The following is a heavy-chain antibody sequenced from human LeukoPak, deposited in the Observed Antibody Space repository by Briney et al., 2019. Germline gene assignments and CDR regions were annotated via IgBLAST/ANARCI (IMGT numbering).Heavy chain of an antibody. Sequence: ASVKVSCKASGYTFTSYDINWVRQATGQGLEWMGWVNPNSGNTGYAQKFQGRVTITRNTSISTAYMELSSLRSEDTAVYYCARGRSFGVVIGYYYYMDVWGKGTTVTVSS. CDR3: ARGRSFGVVIGYYYYMDV. V-gene: IGHV1-8*03. J-gene: IGHJ6*03. D-gene: IGHD3-3*01. CDR1: GYTFTSYD. CDR2: VNPNSGNT.